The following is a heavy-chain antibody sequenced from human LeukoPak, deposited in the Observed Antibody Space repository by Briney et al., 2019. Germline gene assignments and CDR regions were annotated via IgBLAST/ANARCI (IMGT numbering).Heavy chain of an antibody. Sequence: GGSLRLSCAASGFTFSSYAMSWVRQAPGKGLEWVSAISGSGGSTYYADSVKGRFTISRDNSKNTLYLQMNSLRAEDTAVYYCAKDGAAAGAQYYFDYWGQGTLVTVSS. CDR2: ISGSGGST. CDR1: GFTFSSYA. CDR3: AKDGAAAGAQYYFDY. V-gene: IGHV3-23*01. D-gene: IGHD6-13*01. J-gene: IGHJ4*02.